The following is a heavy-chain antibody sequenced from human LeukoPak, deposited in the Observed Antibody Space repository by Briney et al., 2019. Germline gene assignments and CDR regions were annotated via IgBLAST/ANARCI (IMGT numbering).Heavy chain of an antibody. D-gene: IGHD3-16*01. J-gene: IGHJ3*02. V-gene: IGHV4-61*02. CDR1: GGSITRGGYY. Sequence: PSETLSLTCTVSGGSITRGGYYWSWIRQPAGKGLEWIGRIYTTGSTNDNPSLKSRVTVSLDTPKNQFSLNLTSVTAADTAVYYRARDGAWAFDIWGQGTMVTVSS. CDR2: IYTTGST. CDR3: ARDGAWAFDI.